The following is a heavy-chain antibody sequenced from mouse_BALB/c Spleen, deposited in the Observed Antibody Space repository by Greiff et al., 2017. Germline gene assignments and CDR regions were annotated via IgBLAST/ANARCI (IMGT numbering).Heavy chain of an antibody. CDR2: INPSTGYT. CDR3: ARPVYYGSSPYWYFDV. D-gene: IGHD1-1*01. J-gene: IGHJ1*01. V-gene: IGHV1-7*01. Sequence: VKLVESGAELAKPGASVKMSCKASGYTFTSYWMHWVKQRPGQGLEWIGYINPSTGYTEYNQKFKDKATLTADKSSSTAYIQLSSLTSEDSAVYYCARPVYYGSSPYWYFDVWGAGTTVTVSS. CDR1: GYTFTSYW.